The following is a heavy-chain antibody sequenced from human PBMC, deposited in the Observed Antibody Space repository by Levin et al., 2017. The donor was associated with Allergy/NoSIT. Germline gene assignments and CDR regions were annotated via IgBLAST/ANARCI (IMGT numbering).Heavy chain of an antibody. Sequence: SQTLSLPCTVSGGSISSSSYYWGWIRQPPGKGLEWIGSIYYSGSTYYNPSLKSRVTISVDTSKNQFSLKLSSVTAADTAVYYCATIRIAAEDFDYWGQGTLVTVSS. CDR3: ATIRIAAEDFDY. D-gene: IGHD6-13*01. V-gene: IGHV4-39*01. CDR1: GGSISSSSYY. CDR2: IYYSGST. J-gene: IGHJ4*02.